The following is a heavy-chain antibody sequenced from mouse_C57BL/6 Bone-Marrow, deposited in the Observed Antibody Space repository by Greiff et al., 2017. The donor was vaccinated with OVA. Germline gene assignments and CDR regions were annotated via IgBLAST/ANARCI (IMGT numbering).Heavy chain of an antibody. CDR2: INPGSGGT. CDR3: ARLIPPAY. J-gene: IGHJ3*01. Sequence: VQLQQSGAELVRPGTSVKVSCKASGYAFTNYLIEWVKQRPGQGLEWIGVINPGSGGTNYNEKFKGKATLTADKSSSTAYMQLSSLTSEDSAVYFCARLIPPAYWGQGTLVTVSA. CDR1: GYAFTNYL. V-gene: IGHV1-54*01.